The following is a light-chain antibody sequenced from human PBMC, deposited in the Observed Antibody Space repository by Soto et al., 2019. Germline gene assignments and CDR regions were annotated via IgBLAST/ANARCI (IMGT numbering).Light chain of an antibody. CDR1: SSDVGSYNL. J-gene: IGLJ1*01. V-gene: IGLV2-23*01. CDR2: EGT. CDR3: CSFAGSSTPYV. Sequence: LTQPASVSGPPGQSITISCTGTSSDVGSYNLVSWYQQHPGKAPKLMIYEGTKRPSGVSNRFSGSKSGNTASLTISGLQAEDEAVYYCCSFAGSSTPYVFGTGTKVTVL.